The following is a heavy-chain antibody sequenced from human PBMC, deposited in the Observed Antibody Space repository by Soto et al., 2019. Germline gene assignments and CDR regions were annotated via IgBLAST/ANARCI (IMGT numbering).Heavy chain of an antibody. Sequence: PGGSLRLSCAASGFTFSSYAMSWVRQAPGKGLEWVSYISSSGSTIYYADSVKGRFTISRDNAKNSLYLQMNSLRAEDTAVYYCSRDINYYYYYMDVWGQGTTVTVSS. V-gene: IGHV3-48*03. CDR2: ISSSGSTI. J-gene: IGHJ6*03. CDR1: GFTFSSYA. CDR3: SRDINYYYYYMDV.